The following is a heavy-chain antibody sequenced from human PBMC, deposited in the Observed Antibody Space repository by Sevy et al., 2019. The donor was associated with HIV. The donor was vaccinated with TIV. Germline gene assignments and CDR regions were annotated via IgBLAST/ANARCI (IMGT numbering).Heavy chain of an antibody. D-gene: IGHD1-26*01. J-gene: IGHJ4*02. CDR3: ARDGRTGTYLFDL. CDR2: IGAYDGKT. V-gene: IGHV1-18*01. CDR1: GYTFSSYG. Sequence: ASVKVSCKTSGYTFSSYGITWMRQAPGQGLEWRGWIGAYDGKTKYAQKFQDRVTMTTRTSARTAYMELRGLISDDTATYYCARDGRTGTYLFDLWGQGTLVTVSS.